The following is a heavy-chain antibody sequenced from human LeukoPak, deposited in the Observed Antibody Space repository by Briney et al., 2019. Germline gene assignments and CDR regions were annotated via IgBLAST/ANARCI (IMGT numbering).Heavy chain of an antibody. CDR3: ARDEGGRLQWHY. CDR2: IYYSGRT. V-gene: IGHV4-59*01. J-gene: IGHJ4*02. CDR1: GGSISSYY. Sequence: SETLSLTCTVSGGSISSYYWTWIRQPPGKGLEWIGYIYYSGRTNYNPSLKPRVTISVDTSKNQFSLRLTSVTAADTAVYYCARDEGGRLQWHYWGQGTLVTVSS. D-gene: IGHD4-11*01.